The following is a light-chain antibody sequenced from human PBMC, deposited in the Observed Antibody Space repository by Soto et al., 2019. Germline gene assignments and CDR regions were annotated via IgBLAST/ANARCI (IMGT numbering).Light chain of an antibody. CDR2: KAS. J-gene: IGKJ1*01. V-gene: IGKV1-5*03. CDR3: QQDNSYTWT. Sequence: DIQMTQSPSPLSASLGDRFAITCLASQSISSWLAWYQQKPGKAPKLLIYKASSLESGVPSRFSGSGSGTEFTLTISSLQPDDFATYYCQQDNSYTWTFGQGTKVDI. CDR1: QSISSW.